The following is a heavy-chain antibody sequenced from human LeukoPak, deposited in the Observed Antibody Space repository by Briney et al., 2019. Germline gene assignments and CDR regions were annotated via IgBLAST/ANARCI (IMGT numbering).Heavy chain of an antibody. CDR2: IYSGGST. J-gene: IGHJ6*03. Sequence: SGGSLRLSCAASGFTVSSNYMSWVRQAPGKGLEWVSNIYSGGSTNYADSVKGRFTIARDNSKNTLYLQMNSLRAEDTAVYYCASGSWGYRTPYYYMDVWGKGTTVTVSS. CDR3: ASGSWGYRTPYYYMDV. CDR1: GFTVSSNY. D-gene: IGHD3-10*01. V-gene: IGHV3-53*01.